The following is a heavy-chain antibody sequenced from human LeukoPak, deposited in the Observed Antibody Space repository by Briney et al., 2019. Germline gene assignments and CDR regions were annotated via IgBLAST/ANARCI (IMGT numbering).Heavy chain of an antibody. Sequence: SETLSLTCTVSGGSISSYYWSWIRQPPGKGLEWIGYIYYSGSTNYNPSLKSRVTISIDTSKNQFSPKLNSVTAADTAVYYCARGLYSSSWFLDYWGQGTLVTVSS. CDR1: GGSISSYY. D-gene: IGHD6-13*01. J-gene: IGHJ4*02. CDR3: ARGLYSSSWFLDY. CDR2: IYYSGST. V-gene: IGHV4-59*12.